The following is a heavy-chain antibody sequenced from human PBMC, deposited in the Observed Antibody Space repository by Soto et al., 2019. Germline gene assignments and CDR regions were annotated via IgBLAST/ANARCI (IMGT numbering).Heavy chain of an antibody. CDR3: SRGRFCSSTSCYRDWFDP. CDR1: GGSFSCYS. CDR2: IYHSGST. D-gene: IGHD2-2*01. Sequence: SETLSLTCAVYGGSFSCYSWSWIRQPPGKGLEWIGYIYHSGSTYYNPSLKSRVTISVDRSKNQFSLKLSSVTAADTAVYYCSRGRFCSSTSCYRDWFDPWGQGTLVTVSS. V-gene: IGHV4-30-2*01. J-gene: IGHJ5*02.